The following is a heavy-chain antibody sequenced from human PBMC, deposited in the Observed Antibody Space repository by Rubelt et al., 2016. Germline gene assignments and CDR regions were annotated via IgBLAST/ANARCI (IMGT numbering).Heavy chain of an antibody. V-gene: IGHV1-8*01. D-gene: IGHD3-22*01. Sequence: VKVSCKASGYTFTSYDINWVRQATGRGLEWMGWMNPNSGNTGYAQKFQGRVTMTRNTSISTAYMELSSLRSEDTAVYYCARPYYYDSSGDYGMDVWGQGTTVTVSS. CDR1: GYTFTSYD. CDR2: MNPNSGNT. J-gene: IGHJ6*02. CDR3: ARPYYYDSSGDYGMDV.